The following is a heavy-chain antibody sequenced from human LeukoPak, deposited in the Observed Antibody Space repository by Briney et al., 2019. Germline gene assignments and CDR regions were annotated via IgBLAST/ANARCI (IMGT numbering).Heavy chain of an antibody. Sequence: PSETLSLTCTVSGGSIISFYWSWIRQPPGKGLEWIGSIYYSGSTYYNPSLKSRVTISVDTSKNQFSLKLSSVTAADTAVYYCARLMAAADDYWGQGTLVTVSS. V-gene: IGHV4-59*05. CDR3: ARLMAAADDY. J-gene: IGHJ4*02. D-gene: IGHD6-13*01. CDR2: IYYSGST. CDR1: GGSIISFY.